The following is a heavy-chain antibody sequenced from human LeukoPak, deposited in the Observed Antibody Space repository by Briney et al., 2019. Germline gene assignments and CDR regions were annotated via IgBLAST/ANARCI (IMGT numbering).Heavy chain of an antibody. V-gene: IGHV3-7*05. CDR3: ARGGNRFDS. CDR1: GFTFSSYW. D-gene: IGHD2/OR15-2a*01. J-gene: IGHJ4*02. CDR2: IKQDGSEK. Sequence: GGSLRLSCAVSGFTFSSYWMSWVRQAPGKGLEWVANIKQDGSEKYYVDSVKGRFTISRDNAKNSLSLQMNSLRADDTAVYYCARGGNRFDSWGQGTPVTVSS.